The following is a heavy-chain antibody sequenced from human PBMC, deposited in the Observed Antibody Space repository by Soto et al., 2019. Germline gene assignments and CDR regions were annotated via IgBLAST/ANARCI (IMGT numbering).Heavy chain of an antibody. D-gene: IGHD3-22*01. CDR2: ISYDGSNK. CDR3: ANEGEYYDTRGSTVDY. Sequence: QVQLVESGGGVVQPGRSLRLSCAASGLTFRNFGMHWVRQAPGKGLEWVAYISYDGSNKHYVDSVKGLLTISRDNYKNTAYLQMNSLRVEDQAVYYCANEGEYYDTRGSTVDYWGQGTLVSVSS. CDR1: GLTFRNFG. J-gene: IGHJ4*02. V-gene: IGHV3-30*18.